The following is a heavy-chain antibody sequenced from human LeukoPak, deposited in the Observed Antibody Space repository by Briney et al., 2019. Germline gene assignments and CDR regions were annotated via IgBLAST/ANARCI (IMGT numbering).Heavy chain of an antibody. V-gene: IGHV3-30*18. CDR2: ISYDGSNK. CDR3: AKDFYDSSGYEGDY. CDR1: GFTLSSYG. Sequence: GRSLRLSCAASGFTLSSYGMHWVRQAPGKGLEWVAVISYDGSNKYYADSVKGRFTISRDNSKNTLYLQMNSLRAEDTAVYYCAKDFYDSSGYEGDYWGQGTLVTVSS. J-gene: IGHJ4*02. D-gene: IGHD3-22*01.